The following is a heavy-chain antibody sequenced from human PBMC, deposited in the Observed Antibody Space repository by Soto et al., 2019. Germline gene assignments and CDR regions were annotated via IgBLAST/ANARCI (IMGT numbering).Heavy chain of an antibody. CDR2: IIPIFGTA. V-gene: IGHV1-69*13. D-gene: IGHD3-3*01. J-gene: IGHJ5*02. CDR3: ARDPRQGYDFWSAYNWFDP. CDR1: GGTFSSYA. Sequence: ASLKVSCKASGGTFSSYAISWARQAPGQGLEWMGGIIPIFGTANYAQKFQGRVTITADESTSTAYMELSSLRSEDTAVYYCARDPRQGYDFWSAYNWFDPWRQGTLDTVSS.